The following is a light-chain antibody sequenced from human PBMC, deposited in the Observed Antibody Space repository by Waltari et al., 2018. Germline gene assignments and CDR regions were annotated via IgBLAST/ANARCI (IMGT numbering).Light chain of an antibody. CDR1: SSDVDGYSY. CDR3: SSYTSSTTPYYV. Sequence: QSALTQPASVSGSPGQSIPISCTGTSSDVDGYSYVSWYQQHPGKAPKLMIYDFSNRPSGVSKRLSGPKSGNTAFLTISGLQAADEADYYCSSYTSSTTPYYVFGTGTKVTVL. CDR2: DFS. V-gene: IGLV2-14*03. J-gene: IGLJ1*01.